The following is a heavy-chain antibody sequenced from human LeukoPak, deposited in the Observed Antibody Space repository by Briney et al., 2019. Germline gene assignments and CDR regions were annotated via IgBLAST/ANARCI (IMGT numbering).Heavy chain of an antibody. J-gene: IGHJ4*02. Sequence: GGSLRLSCTASGFTFGDYAMSWFRQAPGKGLEWVGFIRTKGYGGTTEYAASVKGRFTISRDDSKSIAYLQMNSLKTEDTAVYYCTRDDRYCSTTSCSYFDYWGQGTLVTVSS. V-gene: IGHV3-49*03. D-gene: IGHD2-2*01. CDR2: IRTKGYGGTT. CDR1: GFTFGDYA. CDR3: TRDDRYCSTTSCSYFDY.